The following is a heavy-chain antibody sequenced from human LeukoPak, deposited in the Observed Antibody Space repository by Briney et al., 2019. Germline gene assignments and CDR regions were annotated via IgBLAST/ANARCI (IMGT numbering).Heavy chain of an antibody. CDR2: IRYDGSNK. CDR3: AKALIAVAEKEYYFDY. J-gene: IGHJ4*02. D-gene: IGHD6-19*01. CDR1: GFTFSSYG. Sequence: GGSLRLSCAASGFTFSSYGMHWVRQAPGKGLEWVAFIRYDGSNKYYADSVKGRFTISRDNSKNTLYLQMNSLRAEDTAVYYCAKALIAVAEKEYYFDYWGQGTLVTVSS. V-gene: IGHV3-30*02.